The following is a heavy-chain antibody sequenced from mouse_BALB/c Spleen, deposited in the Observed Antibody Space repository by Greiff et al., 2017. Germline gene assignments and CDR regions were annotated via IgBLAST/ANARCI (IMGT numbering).Heavy chain of an antibody. V-gene: IGHV1-20*02. J-gene: IGHJ1*01. CDR1: GYSFTGYF. CDR3: ARSYYYGSSYWYFDV. Sequence: VQLKESGPELVKPGASVKISCKASGYSFTGYFMNWVMQSHGKSLEWIGRINPYNGDTFYNQKFKGKATLTVDKSSSTAHMELRSLASEDSAVYYCARSYYYGSSYWYFDVWGAGTTVTVSS. D-gene: IGHD1-1*01. CDR2: INPYNGDT.